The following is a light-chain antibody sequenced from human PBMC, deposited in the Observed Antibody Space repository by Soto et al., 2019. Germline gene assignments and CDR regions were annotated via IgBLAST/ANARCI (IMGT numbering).Light chain of an antibody. J-gene: IGKJ4*01. Sequence: EIVLTQFPGALSLSPGERVTLSCRASQTVSNTYLAWYQQKSGQAPKFLIYGASNRATGIPDRFSGSGSGTDFTLTISRLEPEDFAVYYCQQYGGLPHTFGGGTEVEIK. CDR1: QTVSNTY. CDR2: GAS. CDR3: QQYGGLPHT. V-gene: IGKV3-20*01.